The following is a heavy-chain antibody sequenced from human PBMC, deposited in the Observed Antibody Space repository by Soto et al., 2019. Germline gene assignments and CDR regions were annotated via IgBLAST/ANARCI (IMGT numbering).Heavy chain of an antibody. D-gene: IGHD3-22*01. J-gene: IGHJ4*02. V-gene: IGHV3-33*01. CDR3: ARGQFDDSSGGFDY. CDR2: IWYDGSNK. CDR1: GFTFSSYG. Sequence: QVQLVESGGGVVQPGRSLRLSCAASGFTFSSYGMHWVRHAPGKGLEWVAVIWYDGSNKYYADSVKGRFTISRDNSNNTLYLQMNSLRAEDTAVYYCARGQFDDSSGGFDYWGQGTLVTVSS.